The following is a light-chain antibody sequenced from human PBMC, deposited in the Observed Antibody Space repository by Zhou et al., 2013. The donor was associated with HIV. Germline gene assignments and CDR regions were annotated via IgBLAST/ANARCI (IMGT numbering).Light chain of an antibody. CDR1: QSVDTY. CDR3: QQRSNWPPGFT. Sequence: EIVMTQSPVTLSVSPGARATLSCRASQSVDTYLAWYQQRPGQPPRLLIYDASNRATGIPARFSDSGSGTDFTLTISSLEPEDFAVYYCQQRSNWPPGFTFGPGTKVDIK. J-gene: IGKJ3*01. V-gene: IGKV3-11*01. CDR2: DAS.